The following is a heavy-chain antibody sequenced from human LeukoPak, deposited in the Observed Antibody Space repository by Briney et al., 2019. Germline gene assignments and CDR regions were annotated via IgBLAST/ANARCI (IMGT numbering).Heavy chain of an antibody. CDR3: ASLYCSSTSCHIPFDY. CDR2: INPNSGGT. CDR1: GYTFTGYY. J-gene: IGHJ4*02. Sequence: ASVKVSCTASGYTFTGYYMHWVRQAPGQGLEWMGWINPNSGGTNYAQKFQGRVTMTRDTSISTAYMELSRLRSDDTAVYYCASLYCSSTSCHIPFDYWGQGTLVTVSS. V-gene: IGHV1-2*02. D-gene: IGHD2-2*01.